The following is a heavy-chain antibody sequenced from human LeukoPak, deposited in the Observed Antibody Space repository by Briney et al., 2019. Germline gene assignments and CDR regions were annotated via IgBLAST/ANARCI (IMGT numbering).Heavy chain of an antibody. J-gene: IGHJ4*02. Sequence: GGSLRLSCAASGFTFSSYGMHWVRQAPGEGLEWVAVISYDGSNKYYTDSVKGRFTISRDNSKNTLYLQMNSLRAEDTAVYYCATFLEWLLYLDYWGQGTLVTVSS. CDR1: GFTFSSYG. D-gene: IGHD3-3*01. CDR2: ISYDGSNK. V-gene: IGHV3-30*03. CDR3: ATFLEWLLYLDY.